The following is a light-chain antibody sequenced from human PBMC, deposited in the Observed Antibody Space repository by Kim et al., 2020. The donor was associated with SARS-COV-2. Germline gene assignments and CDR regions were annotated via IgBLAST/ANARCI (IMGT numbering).Light chain of an antibody. V-gene: IGLV1-47*01. CDR1: TPTIGSSS. CDR3: AAWDGSLSALV. CDR2: RSN. Sequence: PRVSAHCPDSTPTIGSSSVYWYQQFPGPAPKPPSSRSNQRPSGVPDRFSGSKSGTSASRAIRGLRSEDEADYCCAAWDGSLSALVFGGGTQLTVL. J-gene: IGLJ3*02.